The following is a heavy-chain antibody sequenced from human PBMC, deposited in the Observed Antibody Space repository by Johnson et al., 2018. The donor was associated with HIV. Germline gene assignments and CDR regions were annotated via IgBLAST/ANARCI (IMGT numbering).Heavy chain of an antibody. V-gene: IGHV3-23*04. CDR2: ISGGEDDT. Sequence: VQLVESGGGLVRPGGSLRLSCVASGFSFIDYAMIWVRQAPGKGLEWVSFISGGEDDTYYADSVKGRFTISRDNAKNSLYLQMNSLRAEDTAVYYCTTRLNSGTYWGNYDFDVWGQGTMVTVSS. CDR3: TTRLNSGTYWGNYDFDV. CDR1: GFSFIDYA. D-gene: IGHD1-26*01. J-gene: IGHJ3*01.